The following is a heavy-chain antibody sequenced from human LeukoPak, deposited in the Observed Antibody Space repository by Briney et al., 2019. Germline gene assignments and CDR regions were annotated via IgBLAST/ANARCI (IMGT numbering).Heavy chain of an antibody. CDR2: INTDGSST. CDR1: GFTFSSYW. J-gene: IGHJ4*02. V-gene: IGHV3-74*01. Sequence: GGSLRLSCAASGFTFSSYWMHWVRQAPGKGLVWVSRINTDGSSTSYADSVKGRFTISRDNSKNTLYLQMNSLRAEDTAVYYCAKDLRVFGVVIALDYWGQGTLVTVSS. CDR3: AKDLRVFGVVIALDY. D-gene: IGHD3-3*01.